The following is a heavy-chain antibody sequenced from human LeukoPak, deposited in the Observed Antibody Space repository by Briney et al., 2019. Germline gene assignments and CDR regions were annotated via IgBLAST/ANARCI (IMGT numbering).Heavy chain of an antibody. Sequence: GESLKISCKGSGYRFTNYWIGWVRPMPGKGLEWMGIIYPGDSDTRYSPSFKGQVTISADKSISTAYLQWSSLKASDTAMYYCARGSSTWKTPYYFDYWGQGTLVTVSS. CDR2: IYPGDSDT. CDR3: ARGSSTWKTPYYFDY. J-gene: IGHJ4*02. D-gene: IGHD6-13*01. CDR1: GYRFTNYW. V-gene: IGHV5-51*01.